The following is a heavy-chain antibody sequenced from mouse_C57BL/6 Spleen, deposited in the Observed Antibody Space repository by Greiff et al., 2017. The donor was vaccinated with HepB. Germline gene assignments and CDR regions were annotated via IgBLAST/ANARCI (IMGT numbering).Heavy chain of an antibody. V-gene: IGHV1-62-2*01. D-gene: IGHD1-1*01. J-gene: IGHJ1*03. CDR3: ARHVEGTVVATPYWYFDV. CDR2: FYPGSGSI. Sequence: VKLQQSGAELVKPGASVKLSCKASGYTFTEYTIHWVKQRSGQGLEWIGWFYPGSGSIKYNEKFKDKATLTADKSSSTVYMELSRLTSEDSAVYFCARHVEGTVVATPYWYFDVWGTGTTVTVSS. CDR1: GYTFTEYT.